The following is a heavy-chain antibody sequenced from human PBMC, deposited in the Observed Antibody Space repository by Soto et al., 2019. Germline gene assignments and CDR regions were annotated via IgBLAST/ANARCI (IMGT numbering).Heavy chain of an antibody. CDR2: ISYDGSNK. CDR1: GFTFSSYG. Sequence: GGSLRLSCAASGFTFSSYGMHWVRQAPGKGLEWVAVISYDGSNKYYADSVKGRFTISRDNSKNTLHLQMNSLRAEDTAVYYCAKESAPKIAAAGSFDYWGQGTLVTVSS. J-gene: IGHJ4*02. D-gene: IGHD6-13*01. V-gene: IGHV3-30*18. CDR3: AKESAPKIAAAGSFDY.